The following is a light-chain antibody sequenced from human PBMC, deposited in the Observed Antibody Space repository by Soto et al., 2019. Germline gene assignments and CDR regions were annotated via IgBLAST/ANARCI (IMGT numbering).Light chain of an antibody. CDR2: GAS. Sequence: EIVMTQSPATLSVSAGERATLSCRASRNINRKLAWYQQKPGQAPRLLIAGASTRATGIPARFSGSGSGTEFTLTISSTQSEDFAVYYCQEYYDYPPLMCGGGTKVEIK. J-gene: IGKJ4*02. CDR1: RNINRK. V-gene: IGKV3-15*01. CDR3: QEYYDYPPLM.